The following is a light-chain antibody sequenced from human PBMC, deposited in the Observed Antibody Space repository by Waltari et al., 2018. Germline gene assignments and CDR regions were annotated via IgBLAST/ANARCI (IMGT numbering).Light chain of an antibody. Sequence: QSVLTQPPSASGTPGPTVTITCSGSRSNIGSNYAYWYQQLPGTAPKLLIYRNNQRPSGVPDRFSGSKSGTSASLAISGLRAEDEADYYCAAWDDSLSGRVFGGGTKVTVL. CDR3: AAWDDSLSGRV. V-gene: IGLV1-47*01. CDR2: RNN. CDR1: RSNIGSNY. J-gene: IGLJ3*02.